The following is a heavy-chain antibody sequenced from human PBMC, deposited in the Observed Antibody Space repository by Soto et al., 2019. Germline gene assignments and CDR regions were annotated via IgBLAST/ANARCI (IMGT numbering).Heavy chain of an antibody. V-gene: IGHV3-30*18. Sequence: QVVLVESGGGVVQSGRSLRLSCEASGFTFRHFAMHWVRQAPGKGLEWVAVICYDASEEYYADSVKGRFTISRDKSGDTVYLQMDSLRVVDTAVYYCAKAHYDFWSGTRDYFDSWGQGTLVTFSS. J-gene: IGHJ4*02. CDR2: ICYDASEE. CDR3: AKAHYDFWSGTRDYFDS. CDR1: GFTFRHFA. D-gene: IGHD3-3*01.